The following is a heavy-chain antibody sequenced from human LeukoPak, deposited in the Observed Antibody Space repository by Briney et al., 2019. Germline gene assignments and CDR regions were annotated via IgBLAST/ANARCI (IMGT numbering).Heavy chain of an antibody. CDR1: GFTFSSYS. V-gene: IGHV3-48*01. J-gene: IGHJ4*02. CDR2: ISSSSSSTI. Sequence: GGSLRLSCAASGFTFSSYSLNWVRQAPGKGLDWVSYISSSSSSTIYYADSVKGRFTISRDNAKNSLYLQMNSLRAEDTAVYYCARWGFILGDYWGQGTLVTVSS. CDR3: ARWGFILGDY. D-gene: IGHD3-16*01.